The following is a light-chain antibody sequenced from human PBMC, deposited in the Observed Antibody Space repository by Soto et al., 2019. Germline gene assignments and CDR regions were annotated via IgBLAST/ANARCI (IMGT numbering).Light chain of an antibody. CDR1: QSVSSN. V-gene: IGKV3-15*01. Sequence: DIVMSQSPSTLSVSPRERATLSCRASQSVSSNLAWYQQKPGQAPRLLIYGASTRATGIPARFSGSGSGTEFTLTISSLQSEDFAVYYCQQYNNWPRPFGQGTKVDI. CDR3: QQYNNWPRP. CDR2: GAS. J-gene: IGKJ1*01.